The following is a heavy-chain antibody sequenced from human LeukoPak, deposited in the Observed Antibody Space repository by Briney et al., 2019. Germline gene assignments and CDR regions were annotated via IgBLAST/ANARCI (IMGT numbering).Heavy chain of an antibody. D-gene: IGHD2-2*01. CDR1: GFTFSSYS. Sequence: GGSLRLSCAASGFTFSSYSMNWVRQAPGKGLEWVSSISSSSSYIYYADSVKGRFTISRDNAKNSLYLQMNSLRAEDTAVYYCAKTLTAGYCSSTSCYLRDFDYWGQGTLVTVSS. CDR2: ISSSSSYI. V-gene: IGHV3-21*01. J-gene: IGHJ4*02. CDR3: AKTLTAGYCSSTSCYLRDFDY.